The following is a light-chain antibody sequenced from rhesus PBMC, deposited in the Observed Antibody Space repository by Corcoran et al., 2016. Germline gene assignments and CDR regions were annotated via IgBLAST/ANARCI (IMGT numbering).Light chain of an antibody. CDR3: QQYRSGPPT. V-gene: IGKV1-22*01. CDR1: QGISNW. Sequence: DIQMTQSPSSLSASVGDTVTITCRASQGISNWLAWYQQKPGKAHKLLIYKASSLQSGVPSRFTGRGSGTDVTLTISSLQSEDFAIYCCQQYRSGPPTFGGGTKVEVK. CDR2: KAS. J-gene: IGKJ4*01.